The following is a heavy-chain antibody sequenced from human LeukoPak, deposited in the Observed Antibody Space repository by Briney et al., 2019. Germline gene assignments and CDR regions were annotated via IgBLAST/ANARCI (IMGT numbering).Heavy chain of an antibody. V-gene: IGHV4-4*07. CDR2: VHSSGRT. D-gene: IGHD5-18*01. CDR3: ARLNGYSYGYADF. J-gene: IGHJ4*02. CDR1: GGSVSTYF. Sequence: SETLSLTCTVSGGSVSTYFWSWIRQAAGRGLEWVGRVHSSGRTNYNPSLKSRVTMSVDTSKNQFSLKLSSVTAADTAVYYCARLNGYSYGYADFWGQGTLVTVSS.